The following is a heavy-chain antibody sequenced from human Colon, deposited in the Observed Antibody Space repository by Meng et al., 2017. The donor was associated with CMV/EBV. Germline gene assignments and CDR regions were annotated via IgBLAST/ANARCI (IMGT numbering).Heavy chain of an antibody. D-gene: IGHD2-2*01. CDR3: ARVVESCSPASCFYYYNGMDV. Sequence: GESLKISCAASGFTFSSYAMHWVRQAPGKGLEWVAVISFDGSNKYYADSVKGRYTISRDNSKNTLYLQMNSLRAEDTAVFYCARVVESCSPASCFYYYNGMDVWGQGTTVTVSS. V-gene: IGHV3-30-3*01. CDR1: GFTFSSYA. J-gene: IGHJ6*02. CDR2: ISFDGSNK.